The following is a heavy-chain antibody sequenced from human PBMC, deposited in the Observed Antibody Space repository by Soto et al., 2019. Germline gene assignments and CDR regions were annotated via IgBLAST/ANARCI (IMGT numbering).Heavy chain of an antibody. D-gene: IGHD5-12*01. J-gene: IGHJ6*03. Sequence: GGSLRLSCAASGFTFSDHYMDWVRQAPGKGLEWVGRTRNKANSYTTEYAASGKSRFTISRDDSKNSLYLQMNSLKTEDTAVYYCAREAIVATPYYYYYYMGVWGKGTTVTVSS. V-gene: IGHV3-72*01. CDR1: GFTFSDHY. CDR2: TRNKANSYTT. CDR3: AREAIVATPYYYYYYMGV.